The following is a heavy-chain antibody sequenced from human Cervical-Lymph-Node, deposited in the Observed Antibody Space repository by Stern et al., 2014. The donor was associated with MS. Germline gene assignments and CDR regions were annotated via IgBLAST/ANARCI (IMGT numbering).Heavy chain of an antibody. CDR3: ARCASGYDEYYFDY. Sequence: QLQLQESGPGLVKPSETLSLTCTVSGDSIGDYYWSWVRQPPGKGMEWIGFSHSSGATSYNPSLTSRVTISIDTSKSHFSLKLNSVTAADTAIYYCARCASGYDEYYFDYWGQGALVTVSS. D-gene: IGHD6-25*01. J-gene: IGHJ4*02. V-gene: IGHV4-59*01. CDR1: GDSIGDYY. CDR2: SHSSGAT.